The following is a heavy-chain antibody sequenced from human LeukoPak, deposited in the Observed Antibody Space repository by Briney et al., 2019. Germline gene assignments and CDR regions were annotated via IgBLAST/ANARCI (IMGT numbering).Heavy chain of an antibody. CDR3: ARAPYVWGSYRFFSY. V-gene: IGHV3-48*01. D-gene: IGHD3-16*02. J-gene: IGHJ4*02. Sequence: GSLLLSXXXSGFTXSSYSMNWVRPAPGKGLEWVSYISSSSSTIYYADSVKGRFTISRDNAKNSLYLQMNSLRAEDTAVYYCARAPYVWGSYRFFSYWGQGTLVTVSS. CDR2: ISSSSSTI. CDR1: GFTXSSYS.